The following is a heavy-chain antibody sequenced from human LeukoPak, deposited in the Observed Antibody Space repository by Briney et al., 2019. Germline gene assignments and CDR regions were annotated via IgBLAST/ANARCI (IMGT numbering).Heavy chain of an antibody. CDR2: IYHSGST. J-gene: IGHJ3*02. V-gene: IGHV4-30-2*01. CDR3: ARALTSSSWYTGGGEAFDI. D-gene: IGHD6-13*01. Sequence: SETLSLTCAVSGGSINSGGYSWRWIRQPPGKGLEWIGYIYHSGSTYYNPSLKSRVTISVDRSKNQFSLKLSSVTAADTAVYYCARALTSSSWYTGGGEAFDIWGQGTMVTVSS. CDR1: GGSINSGGYS.